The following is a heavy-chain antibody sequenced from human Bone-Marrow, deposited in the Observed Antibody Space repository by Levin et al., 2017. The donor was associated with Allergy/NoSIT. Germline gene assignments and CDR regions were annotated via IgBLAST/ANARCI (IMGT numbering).Heavy chain of an antibody. D-gene: IGHD3-22*01. J-gene: IGHJ3*01. V-gene: IGHV4-4*02. CDR1: GVSFSSSDW. CDR2: VYNSGSV. CDR3: ARLHYYPSSGYFAFDL. Sequence: SETLSLTCTVSGVSFSSSDWWSWVRQPPGKGLEWLGEVYNSGSVNYNPSLQGRVTISVDKSKAPFSLRLASVTAADTAVYYCARLHYYPSSGYFAFDLWGQGTMVTVS.